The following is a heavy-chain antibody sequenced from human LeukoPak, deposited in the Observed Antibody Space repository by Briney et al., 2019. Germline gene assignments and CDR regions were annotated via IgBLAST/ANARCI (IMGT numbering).Heavy chain of an antibody. V-gene: IGHV1-8*01. CDR3: ARTYTYGMDV. D-gene: IGHD4-11*01. J-gene: IGHJ6*02. CDR1: GYTFTSYD. Sequence: VASVKVSCKASGYTFTSYDINWVRQATGQGLEWMGWMNPNSGNTGYAQKFQGRATMTRNTSISTAYMELSSLRSEDTAVYYCARTYTYGMDVWGQGTTVTVSS. CDR2: MNPNSGNT.